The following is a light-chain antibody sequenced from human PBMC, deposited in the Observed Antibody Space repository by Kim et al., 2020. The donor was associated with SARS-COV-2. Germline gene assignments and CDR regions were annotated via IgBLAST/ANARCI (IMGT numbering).Light chain of an antibody. CDR2: GAS. J-gene: IGKJ5*01. Sequence: GERSPPSPGARQSVCASNLAWYHRKPGQAPRLLIYGASSRATGIPDRFSGSGSGPDFPLTSSRLEPEDFAVYYCQQYGSCPPITFCQGRRLEIK. CDR3: QQYGSCPPIT. CDR1: QSVCASN. V-gene: IGKV3-20*01.